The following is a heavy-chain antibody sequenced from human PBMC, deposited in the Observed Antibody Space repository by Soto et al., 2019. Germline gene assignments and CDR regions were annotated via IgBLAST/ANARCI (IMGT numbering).Heavy chain of an antibody. D-gene: IGHD5-12*01. V-gene: IGHV3-23*01. CDR1: GLPFTTYA. CDR3: ARHSGYGVLGDY. J-gene: IGHJ4*02. Sequence: EVQLLESGGGLVQPGGSRSLSCEAPGLPFTTYAMSWARKAPGKGLEWVSAISGSGGSTYYADSVKGRFTISRDNSKNTLYLQMNSLRAEDTAVYYCARHSGYGVLGDYWGQGTLVTVSS. CDR2: ISGSGGST.